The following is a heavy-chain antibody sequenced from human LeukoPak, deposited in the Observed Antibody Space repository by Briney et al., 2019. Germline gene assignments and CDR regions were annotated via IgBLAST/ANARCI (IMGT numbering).Heavy chain of an antibody. Sequence: GGSPRLSCAASGFTFSSYAMSWVRQAPGKGLEGVSAISGSGCTSYYAASVKGPFPISSDNSNNTLYLQMNRLRAEDTAVYYCAKDPSPGVDKGTVESYYFDYWGQGTLVTVSS. J-gene: IGHJ4*02. CDR1: GFTFSSYA. V-gene: IGHV3-23*01. CDR2: ISGSGCTS. CDR3: AKDPSPGVDKGTVESYYFDY. D-gene: IGHD2-8*01.